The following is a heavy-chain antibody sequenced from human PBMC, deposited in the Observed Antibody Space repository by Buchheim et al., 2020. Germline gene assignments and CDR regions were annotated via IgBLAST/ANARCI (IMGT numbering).Heavy chain of an antibody. J-gene: IGHJ6*03. CDR3: ARGGLLVRYQDYMDV. Sequence: QVQLQQWGAGLLKPSETLSLTCGVSGGSFSAHYSSWIRQSPGKGLEWIGEMSHRGSPKYNPSLKSRVTISLYTSKNQFSLELRSVTAADTAVYYCARGGLLVRYQDYMDVWGKGTT. V-gene: IGHV4-34*01. CDR2: MSHRGSP. D-gene: IGHD2-2*01. CDR1: GGSFSAHY.